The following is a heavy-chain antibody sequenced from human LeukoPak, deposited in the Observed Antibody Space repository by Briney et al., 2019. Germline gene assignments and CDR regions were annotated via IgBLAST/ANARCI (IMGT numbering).Heavy chain of an antibody. CDR2: IIPIFGTA. CDR1: GGTFSSHA. CDR3: ARTPLTCSGGSCWFDP. Sequence: SVKVSCKASGGTFSSHAISWVRQAPGQGFEWMGRIIPIFGTANYAQKFQGRVTITTDESTSTAYMELSSLRSEDTAVYYCARTPLTCSGGSCWFDPWGQGTLVTVSS. D-gene: IGHD2-15*01. V-gene: IGHV1-69*05. J-gene: IGHJ5*02.